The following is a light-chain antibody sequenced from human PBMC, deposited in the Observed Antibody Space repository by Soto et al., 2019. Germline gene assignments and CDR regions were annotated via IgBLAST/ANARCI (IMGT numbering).Light chain of an antibody. J-gene: IGKJ1*01. V-gene: IGKV1-9*01. CDR1: QGISTY. CDR3: QQLITYPQT. Sequence: DIPFTHSPSFLSASVRDRVPLACPASQGISTYLAWYQQKPGKAPKLLIYAASTLQSGVPSRFSGSGSGTEFALAISSLQPEDFATYYCQQLITYPQTFGQGTKVDIK. CDR2: AAS.